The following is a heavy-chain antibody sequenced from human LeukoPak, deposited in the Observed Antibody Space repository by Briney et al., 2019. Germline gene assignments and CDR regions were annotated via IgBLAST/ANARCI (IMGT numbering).Heavy chain of an antibody. CDR3: ATGPDCSSTSCSKERDYYYYMDV. CDR1: GYTFTSYG. V-gene: IGHV1-24*01. Sequence: GASVKVSCKASGYTFTSYGISWVRQAPGQGLEWMGGFDPEDGETIYAQKFQGRVTMTEDTSTDTAYMELSSLRSEDTAVYYCATGPDCSSTSCSKERDYYYYMDVWGKGTTVTVSS. D-gene: IGHD2-2*01. CDR2: FDPEDGET. J-gene: IGHJ6*03.